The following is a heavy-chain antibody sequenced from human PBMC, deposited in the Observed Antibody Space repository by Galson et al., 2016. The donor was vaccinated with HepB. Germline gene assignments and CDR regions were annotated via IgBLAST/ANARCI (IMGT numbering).Heavy chain of an antibody. D-gene: IGHD3-3*02. CDR1: VGSLSSYL. J-gene: IGHJ4*02. Sequence: SVKVSCKASVGSLSSYLVTWLRQAPGQGLQWLGGISPTFGDVKYAEKFQGRITITADSSTNTVYLGLTSLRSDDTAVYFCSRGPYSDPSFYDFWGQGTLVTVSA. CDR3: SRGPYSDPSFYDF. CDR2: ISPTFGDV. V-gene: IGHV1-69*13.